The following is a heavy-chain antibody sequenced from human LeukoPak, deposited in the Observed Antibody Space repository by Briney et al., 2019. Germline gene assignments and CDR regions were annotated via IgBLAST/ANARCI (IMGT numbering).Heavy chain of an antibody. V-gene: IGHV4-4*07. Sequence: SETLSLTCTVSDDSISTYYWNWIRKPAGKGLEWIGLFYASGSSAYNPSLKSRVTMSIDTSKNQFSLRLTSVTAADTAVYYCARVSRNFDAYYFDYWGQGALVTVSS. CDR2: FYASGSS. CDR1: DDSISTYY. CDR3: ARVSRNFDAYYFDY. D-gene: IGHD3-9*01. J-gene: IGHJ4*02.